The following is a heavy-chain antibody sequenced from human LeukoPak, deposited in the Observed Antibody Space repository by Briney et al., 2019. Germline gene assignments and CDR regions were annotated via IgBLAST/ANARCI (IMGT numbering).Heavy chain of an antibody. D-gene: IGHD3-9*01. J-gene: IGHJ3*02. CDR3: AREIYDILTGYPKHDAFDI. Sequence: ASVKASCKASGYTFTGYYMHWVRQAPGQGLEWMGWINPNSGGTNYAQKFQGWVTMTRDTSISTAYMELSRLRSDDTAVYYCAREIYDILTGYPKHDAFDIWGQGTMVTVSS. CDR2: INPNSGGT. CDR1: GYTFTGYY. V-gene: IGHV1-2*04.